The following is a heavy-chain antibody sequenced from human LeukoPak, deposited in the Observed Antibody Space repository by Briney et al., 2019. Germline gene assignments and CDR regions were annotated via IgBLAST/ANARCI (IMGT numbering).Heavy chain of an antibody. Sequence: GTSLRLSCAASGFTFSSYGMHWVRQAPDKGLEWMAVMVDDGSEKFYADSVKGRFTISRDNSKNTLYLQMNSLRAEDTAVYYCAKSTTVTQRGYFDYWGQGTLVTVSS. D-gene: IGHD4-17*01. J-gene: IGHJ4*02. V-gene: IGHV3-30*18. CDR3: AKSTTVTQRGYFDY. CDR1: GFTFSSYG. CDR2: MVDDGSEK.